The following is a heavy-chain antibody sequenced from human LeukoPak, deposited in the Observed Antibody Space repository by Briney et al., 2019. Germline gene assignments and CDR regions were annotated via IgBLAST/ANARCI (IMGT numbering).Heavy chain of an antibody. J-gene: IGHJ4*02. CDR3: ARITSNYDYYFYY. Sequence: SETLSLTCAVSRGSLSRGGYSWRWLRQPPEMGLEWIGYIYHSGSTYYNPSLNSRVTISVDRSKNHFSLRLSSVTAADTAVYYCARITSNYDYYFYYWGQGTLVTVSS. V-gene: IGHV4-30-2*01. CDR2: IYHSGST. D-gene: IGHD5-12*01. CDR1: RGSLSRGGYS.